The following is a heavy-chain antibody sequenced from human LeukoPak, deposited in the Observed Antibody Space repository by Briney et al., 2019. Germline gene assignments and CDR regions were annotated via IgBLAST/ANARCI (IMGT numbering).Heavy chain of an antibody. V-gene: IGHV1-2*02. CDR1: GYTFTGYY. CDR2: INPNSGGT. CDR3: ARGPNLRYFDWLTCYYYMDV. Sequence: ASVKVSCKASGYTFTGYYMHWVRQAPGQGLEWMGWINPNSGGTNYAQKFQGRVTMTRDTSISTAYMELSRLRSDDTAVYYCARGPNLRYFDWLTCYYYMDVWGKGTTVTVSS. J-gene: IGHJ6*03. D-gene: IGHD3-9*01.